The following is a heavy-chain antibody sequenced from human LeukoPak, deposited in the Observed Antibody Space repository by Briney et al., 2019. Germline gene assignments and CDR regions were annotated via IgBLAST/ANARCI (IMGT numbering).Heavy chain of an antibody. J-gene: IGHJ4*02. CDR1: GGSVINTNC. V-gene: IGHV4-4*02. CDR3: AREGGFYRPLDY. Sequence: SETLSLTCGVSGGSVINTNCWTWVRQPPGKGLEWIGEVHLDGRTNYNPSLESRLTMSVDVSESQVSLKLTSVTAADTAVYYCAREGGFYRPLDYSGQGTLVTVSS. D-gene: IGHD3-3*01. CDR2: VHLDGRT.